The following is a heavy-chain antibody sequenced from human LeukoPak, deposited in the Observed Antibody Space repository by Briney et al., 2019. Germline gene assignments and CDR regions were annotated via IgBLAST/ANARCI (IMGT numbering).Heavy chain of an antibody. D-gene: IGHD3-9*01. Sequence: GGYLRLSCSASGFTFNTYTMNWVRQAPGQGLEWVSSTTASSTAIYSAYSVKGRFTISRDNAKNFLYLQMNSLRAEDTAVYYCARTYYDILTGYNTYFDYWGQGILVTVSS. J-gene: IGHJ4*02. CDR2: TTASSTAI. CDR1: GFTFNTYT. CDR3: ARTYYDILTGYNTYFDY. V-gene: IGHV3-21*01.